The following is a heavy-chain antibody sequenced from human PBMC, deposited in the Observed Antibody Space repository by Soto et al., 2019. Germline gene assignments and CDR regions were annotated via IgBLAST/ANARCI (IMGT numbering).Heavy chain of an antibody. CDR2: ISSSGSTI. J-gene: IGHJ4*02. V-gene: IGHV3-48*03. CDR3: ARWELLTGFDY. D-gene: IGHD1-26*01. CDR1: GFTFSTSE. Sequence: PGGSLRLSCAASGFTFSTSELSWFRQAPGKGLEWVSYISSSGSTIYYADSVKGRFTISRDNAKKSLYLQMNSLRAADTAVYYCARWELLTGFDYWGQGTLVTVSS.